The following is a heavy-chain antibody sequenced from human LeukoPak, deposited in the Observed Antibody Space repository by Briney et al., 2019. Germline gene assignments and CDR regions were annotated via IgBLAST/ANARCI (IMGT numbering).Heavy chain of an antibody. V-gene: IGHV1-18*01. CDR1: GYTFTSYG. Sequence: ASVKVSCKASGYTFTSYGISWVRQAPGQGLEWMGWISAYNGNTNYAQKLQGRVTMTTDTSTSTAYMELRSLRSDDTAVYYCARDSPIPTTVIVPYYYYGMDVWGQGTTVTVSS. J-gene: IGHJ6*02. CDR3: ARDSPIPTTVIVPYYYYGMDV. D-gene: IGHD4-17*01. CDR2: ISAYNGNT.